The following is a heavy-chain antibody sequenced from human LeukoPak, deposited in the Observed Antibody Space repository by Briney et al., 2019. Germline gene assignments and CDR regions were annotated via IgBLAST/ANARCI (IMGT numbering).Heavy chain of an antibody. V-gene: IGHV1-2*02. CDR1: GYTFTGYY. CDR2: INPNSGGT. J-gene: IGHJ3*02. CDR3: ARVTGYYYESSGYYHHAFDI. Sequence: GASVKVSCKASGYTFTGYYMHWVRQAPGQGLEWMGWINPNSGGTNYAQKFQGRVTMTRDTSIHTAYIVLSRQRSDDTAVYYWARVTGYYYESSGYYHHAFDIWGQGTMVTVSS. D-gene: IGHD3-22*01.